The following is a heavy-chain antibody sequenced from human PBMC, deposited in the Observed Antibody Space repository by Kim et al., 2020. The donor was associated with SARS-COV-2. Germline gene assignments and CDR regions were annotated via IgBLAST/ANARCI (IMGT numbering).Heavy chain of an antibody. Sequence: GGSLRLSCAASGFTFSNSWMSWVRQAPGKGLEWVARIKSKTDGRTTDYAAPVKGRFTISRDDSKNTLYLQMNSLKTEDTAVYYCTTQYSSSPGFDYWGQGTVVPVS. CDR2: IKSKTDGRTT. CDR1: GFTFSNSW. J-gene: IGHJ4*02. V-gene: IGHV3-15*01. D-gene: IGHD6-6*01. CDR3: TTQYSSSPGFDY.